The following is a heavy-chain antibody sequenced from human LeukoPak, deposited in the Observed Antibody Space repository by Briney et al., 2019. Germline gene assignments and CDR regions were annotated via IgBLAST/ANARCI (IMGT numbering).Heavy chain of an antibody. J-gene: IGHJ4*02. CDR3: AKGDYSNYFDY. Sequence: GGSLRLSRAASGFTFSSSAMSWVRQAPGKGLEWVSAISGSGGSTYYADSVKGRFTISRDNSKNTLYLQMNSLRAEDTAVYYCAKGDYSNYFDYWGQGTLVTVSS. CDR1: GFTFSSSA. V-gene: IGHV3-23*01. D-gene: IGHD4-11*01. CDR2: ISGSGGST.